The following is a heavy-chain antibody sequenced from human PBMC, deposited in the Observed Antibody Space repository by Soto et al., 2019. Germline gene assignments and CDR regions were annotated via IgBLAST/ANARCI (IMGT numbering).Heavy chain of an antibody. D-gene: IGHD3-3*01. CDR3: ATRITVFGLLIPPFDP. CDR2: IYYSGST. CDR1: GGSISSYY. J-gene: IGHJ5*02. V-gene: IGHV4-59*03. Sequence: LSLTCTVSGGSISSYYWSWIRQPPGKGLEWIGYIYYSGSTNYNPSPKSRVTMSVDTSKNQFSLRLSSVTAADTAIYYCATRITVFGLLIPPFDPWGQGTQVTVSS.